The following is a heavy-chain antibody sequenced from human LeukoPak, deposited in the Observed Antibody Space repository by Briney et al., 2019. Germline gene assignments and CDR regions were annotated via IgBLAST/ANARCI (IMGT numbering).Heavy chain of an antibody. CDR3: ARDSDDFWSGYPHMDV. J-gene: IGHJ6*03. CDR2: IKQDGSEK. Sequence: GGSLRLSCAASGFTFTSYAMSWVRQAPGKGLEWVANIKQDGSEKYYVDSVKGRFTISRDNAKNSLYLQMNSLRAEDTAVYYCARDSDDFWSGYPHMDVWGKGTTVTVSS. CDR1: GFTFTSYA. V-gene: IGHV3-7*01. D-gene: IGHD3-3*01.